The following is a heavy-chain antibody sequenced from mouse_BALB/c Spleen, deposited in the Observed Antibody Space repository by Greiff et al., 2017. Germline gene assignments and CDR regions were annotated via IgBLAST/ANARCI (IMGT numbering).Heavy chain of an antibody. V-gene: IGHV3-2*02. CDR1: GYSITSDYA. J-gene: IGHJ3*01. CDR3: ARVYDGYAWFAY. D-gene: IGHD2-3*01. CDR2: ISYSGST. Sequence: EVQLQQSGPGLVKPSQSLSLTCTVTGYSITSDYAWNWIRQFPGNKLEWMGYISYSGSTSYNPSLKSRISITRDTSKNQFFLQLNSVTTEDTATYYCARVYDGYAWFAYWGQGTLVTVSA.